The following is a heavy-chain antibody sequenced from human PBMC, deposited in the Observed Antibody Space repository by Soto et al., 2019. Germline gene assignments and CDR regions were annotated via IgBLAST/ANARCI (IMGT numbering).Heavy chain of an antibody. D-gene: IGHD3-10*01. Sequence: GGSLRLSCAASGFTFSSYGMHWVRQAPGKGLEWVAVISYDGSNKYYADSVKGRFTISRDNSKNTLYLQMNSLRAEDTAVYYCAKVLARGSGSYGYYYYGMDVWGQGTTVTVSS. CDR1: GFTFSSYG. V-gene: IGHV3-30*18. J-gene: IGHJ6*02. CDR3: AKVLARGSGSYGYYYYGMDV. CDR2: ISYDGSNK.